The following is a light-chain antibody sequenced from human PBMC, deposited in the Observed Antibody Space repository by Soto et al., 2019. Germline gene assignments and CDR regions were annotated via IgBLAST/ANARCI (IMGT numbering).Light chain of an antibody. CDR1: SSNIGAGYD. Sequence: QAVVTQPPSVSGAPGQRVTISCTGSSSNIGAGYDVHWYQQLPGTAPKLLITGNSNRPSGVPDRFSGSKSGTSAPLAITVLQAEDEADYYCQSFDSSLSGCVFGVGNQINVL. V-gene: IGLV1-40*01. CDR3: QSFDSSLSGCV. J-gene: IGLJ3*02. CDR2: GNS.